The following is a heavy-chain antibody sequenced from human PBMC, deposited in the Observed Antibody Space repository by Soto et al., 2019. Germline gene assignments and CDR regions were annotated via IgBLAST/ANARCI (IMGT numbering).Heavy chain of an antibody. V-gene: IGHV1-2*02. J-gene: IGHJ6*02. D-gene: IGHD5-18*01. Sequence: GASVKVSCKAYGYAFPSHDVNWVRQASGQGLEWMGWMDPNSGATNYAQKFQGRVTMTRDTSISTAYMELSRLRSDDTAVYYCASGYSYGIYYYYYGMDVWGQGTTVTVSS. CDR2: MDPNSGAT. CDR3: ASGYSYGIYYYYYGMDV. CDR1: GYAFPSHD.